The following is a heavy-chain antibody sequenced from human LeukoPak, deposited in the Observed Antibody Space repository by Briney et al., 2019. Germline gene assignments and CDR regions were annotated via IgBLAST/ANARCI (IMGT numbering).Heavy chain of an antibody. CDR1: GFTFSDCY. CDR3: ARALTYYDFWSGYYTSFGY. Sequence: NPGGSLRLSCAASGFTFSDCYMSWIRQAPGKGLEWVSYISSSGSTIYYADSVKGRFTISRDNAKNSLYLQMNSLRAEDTAVYYCARALTYYDFWSGYYTSFGYWGQGTLVTVSS. CDR2: ISSSGSTI. J-gene: IGHJ4*02. V-gene: IGHV3-11*04. D-gene: IGHD3-3*01.